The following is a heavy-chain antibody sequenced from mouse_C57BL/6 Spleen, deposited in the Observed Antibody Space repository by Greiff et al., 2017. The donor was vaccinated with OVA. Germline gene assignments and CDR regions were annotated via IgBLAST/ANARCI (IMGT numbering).Heavy chain of an antibody. Sequence: VQLQQPGAELVRPGSSVKLSCKASGYTFTSYWMHWVKQRPIQGLEWIGNIDPSDSETHYNQKFKDKATLTVDKSSSTAYMQLSSLTSEDSAVYDCARRVIYYDYDWDIDVWGTGTSVTVSS. CDR2: IDPSDSET. V-gene: IGHV1-52*01. CDR3: ARRVIYYDYDWDIDV. J-gene: IGHJ1*03. D-gene: IGHD2-4*01. CDR1: GYTFTSYW.